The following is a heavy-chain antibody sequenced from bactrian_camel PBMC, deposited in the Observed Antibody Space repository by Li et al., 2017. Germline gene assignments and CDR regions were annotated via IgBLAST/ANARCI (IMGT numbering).Heavy chain of an antibody. CDR3: AADKLYGGTHPLARDFRY. J-gene: IGHJ6*01. CDR1: GDSYGSVS. V-gene: IGHV3-3*01. Sequence: HVQLVESGGGSVQAGVSLRLSCQVSGDSYGSVSMAWFRQAPGKEREAVASIATAAAGGATLYGDSVLGRFTISQENAKNAVYLQMDSAKPEDTGMYICAADKLYGGTHPLARDFRYWGQGTQVTVS. D-gene: IGHD6*01. CDR2: IATAAAGGAT.